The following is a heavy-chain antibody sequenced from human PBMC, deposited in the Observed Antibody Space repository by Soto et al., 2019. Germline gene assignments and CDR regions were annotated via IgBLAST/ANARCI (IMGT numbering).Heavy chain of an antibody. Sequence: QVQLQQWGAGLLKPSETLSLTCAVYGGSFSGYYWSWIRQPPGKGLEWIGEINHSGSTNYNPSLKSRVTISVDPSKNQFSLKRRSVTAADTAVYYCARTRPRWQQALVDPWGQGTLVTVSS. CDR1: GGSFSGYY. J-gene: IGHJ5*02. V-gene: IGHV4-34*01. D-gene: IGHD6-13*01. CDR2: INHSGST. CDR3: ARTRPRWQQALVDP.